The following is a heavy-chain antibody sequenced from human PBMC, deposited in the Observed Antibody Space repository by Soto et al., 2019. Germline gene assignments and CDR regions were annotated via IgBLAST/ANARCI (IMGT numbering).Heavy chain of an antibody. D-gene: IGHD6-6*01. J-gene: IGHJ4*02. V-gene: IGHV4-59*01. CDR3: ARTIIAAHDY. CDR1: GGSISGYY. CDR2: MYNTGST. Sequence: SETLSLTCTVSGGSISGYYWSWIRQPPGKGLEWIGYMYNTGSTVYNPSFKSRVTISVDTSKNQFSLKLSSVTAADTAVYYCARTIIAAHDYWGQGTLVTVSS.